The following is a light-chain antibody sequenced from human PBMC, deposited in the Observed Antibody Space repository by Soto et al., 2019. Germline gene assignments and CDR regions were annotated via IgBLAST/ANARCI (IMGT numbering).Light chain of an antibody. CDR1: QSVSSY. J-gene: IGKJ2*01. CDR2: DAS. Sequence: EIVLTQSPATLSLSPGERATLSCRASQSVSSYLAWYQQKPGQAPRLLIHDASNRATGITARISGSGSGTDFTLTISSLEPEDFAIYYCQQRSNWPPTFGQGTKLEIK. CDR3: QQRSNWPPT. V-gene: IGKV3-11*01.